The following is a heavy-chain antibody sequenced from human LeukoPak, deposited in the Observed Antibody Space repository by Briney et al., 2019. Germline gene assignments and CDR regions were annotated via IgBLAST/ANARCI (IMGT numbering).Heavy chain of an antibody. CDR3: ARVPCYYGSGTPYGMDV. V-gene: IGHV3-48*01. Sequence: GGSLRLSCAASGFTFSSYSMNWVRQAPGKGLEWVSYISSSSSTIYYADSVKGRFTISRDNAKNSLYLQMNSLRAEDTAVYYCARVPCYYGSGTPYGMDVWGQGTTVTVSS. J-gene: IGHJ6*02. D-gene: IGHD3-10*01. CDR1: GFTFSSYS. CDR2: ISSSSSTI.